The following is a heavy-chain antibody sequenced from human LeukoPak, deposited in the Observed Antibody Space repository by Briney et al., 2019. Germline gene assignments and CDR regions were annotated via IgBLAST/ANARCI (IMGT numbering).Heavy chain of an antibody. CDR1: GFTVSSNY. CDR3: ARDPSPTWFGEYGMDV. CDR2: IYSGGST. V-gene: IGHV3-53*04. Sequence: GGSLRLSCAASGFTVSSNYMSWVRQAPGKGLEWVSVIYSGGSTYYADSVKGRFTISRHNSKNTLYLQMNSLRAEDTAVYYCARDPSPTWFGEYGMDVWGQGTTVTVSS. D-gene: IGHD3-10*01. J-gene: IGHJ6*02.